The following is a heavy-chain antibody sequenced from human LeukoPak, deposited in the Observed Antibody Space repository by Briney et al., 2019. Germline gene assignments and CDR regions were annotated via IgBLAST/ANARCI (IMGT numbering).Heavy chain of an antibody. Sequence: GGSLRLSCAASGFTFSSYAMSWVRQAPGKGLEWVSAISGCGGSTYYADSVKGRFTISRDNSKNTLYLQMNSLRAEDTAVYYCAKLPYYDFWSGYYHLYYFDYWGQGTLVTVSS. J-gene: IGHJ4*02. D-gene: IGHD3-3*01. V-gene: IGHV3-23*01. CDR3: AKLPYYDFWSGYYHLYYFDY. CDR1: GFTFSSYA. CDR2: ISGCGGST.